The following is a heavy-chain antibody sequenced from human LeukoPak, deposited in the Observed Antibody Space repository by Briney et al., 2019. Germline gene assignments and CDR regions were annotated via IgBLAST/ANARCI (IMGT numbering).Heavy chain of an antibody. CDR1: GGSISSYY. D-gene: IGHD6-19*01. CDR2: IYYSGST. CDR3: ARGSSGWYLYNYYYYMDV. Sequence: PSETLSLTCTVSGGSISSYYWSWIRQPPGKGLEWIGYIYYSGSTNYNPSLKSRVTISVDTSKNQFSLKLSSVTAADTAVYYCARGSSGWYLYNYYYYMDVWGKGTTVTISS. J-gene: IGHJ6*03. V-gene: IGHV4-59*01.